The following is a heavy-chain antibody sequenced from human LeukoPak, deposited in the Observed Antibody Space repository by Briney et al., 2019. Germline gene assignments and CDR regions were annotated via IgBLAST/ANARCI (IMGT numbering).Heavy chain of an antibody. J-gene: IGHJ6*04. CDR3: AELGITMIGGV. Sequence: GGSLRLSCAASDFSFITYAMSWVRQAPGMGLEWVSTITGRGDATYYADSVKGRFTISRDNSKNTLYLQMNSLRAEDTAVYYCAELGITMIGGVWGKGTTVTISS. CDR1: DFSFITYA. CDR2: ITGRGDAT. D-gene: IGHD3-10*02. V-gene: IGHV3-23*01.